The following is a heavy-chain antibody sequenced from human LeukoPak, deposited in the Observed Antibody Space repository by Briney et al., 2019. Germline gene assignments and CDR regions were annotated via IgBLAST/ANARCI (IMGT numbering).Heavy chain of an antibody. Sequence: PGGSLRLSCAASGFTFSSYWMRWVRQAPGKGLEWVANIKQDGSEKYYVDSVKGRFTISRDNAKNSLYLQMNSLRAEDTAVYYCARVSPGSEMATSREADDAFDIWGQGTMVTVSS. CDR2: IKQDGSEK. CDR3: ARVSPGSEMATSREADDAFDI. D-gene: IGHD5-24*01. J-gene: IGHJ3*02. CDR1: GFTFSSYW. V-gene: IGHV3-7*01.